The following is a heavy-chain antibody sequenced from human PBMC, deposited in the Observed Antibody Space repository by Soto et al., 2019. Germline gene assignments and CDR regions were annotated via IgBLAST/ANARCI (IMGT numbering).Heavy chain of an antibody. V-gene: IGHV3-23*01. CDR1: GFTFSNYA. Sequence: EVQLLESGGGLVQPGGSLRLSCAASGFTFSNYAISWVRQAPGKGLEWVSIISGSGDTSYYADSVKGRFTISRDNSRNTLYLQMNSLRAGDSAKYYCAKEGTSGLYYFDYWGPGTLVTVYS. D-gene: IGHD6-19*01. J-gene: IGHJ4*02. CDR2: ISGSGDTS. CDR3: AKEGTSGLYYFDY.